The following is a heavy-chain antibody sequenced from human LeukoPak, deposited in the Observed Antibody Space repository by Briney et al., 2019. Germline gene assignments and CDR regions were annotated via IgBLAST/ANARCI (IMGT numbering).Heavy chain of an antibody. CDR1: GFTFSSYE. CDR2: ISSSGSTI. V-gene: IGHV3-48*03. D-gene: IGHD1-26*01. CDR3: AKDGGSLTYYFDY. J-gene: IGHJ4*02. Sequence: GGSLRLSCAASGFTFSSYEMNWVRQAPGKGLEWVSYISSSGSTIYYADSVKGRFTISRDNSKNTLYLQMNSLTAEDTAAYYCAKDGGSLTYYFDYWGQGTLVTVSS.